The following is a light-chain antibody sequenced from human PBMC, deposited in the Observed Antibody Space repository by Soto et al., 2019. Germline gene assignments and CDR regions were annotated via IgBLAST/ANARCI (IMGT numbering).Light chain of an antibody. CDR2: SAS. CDR1: QGISNY. J-gene: IGKJ4*01. V-gene: IGKV1-9*01. CDR3: LQLFRYPLT. Sequence: TQSPATLSVSPGERAALSCRASQGISNYLAWYQQKPGKAPELLVYSASTLQSGVPSRFSGGGSETEFSLTIGTLQPEDFATYYCLQLFRYPLTFGGGTKV.